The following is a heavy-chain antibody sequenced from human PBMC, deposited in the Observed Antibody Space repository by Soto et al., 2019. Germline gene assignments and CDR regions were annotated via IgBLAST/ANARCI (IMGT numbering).Heavy chain of an antibody. Sequence: EVQLVESGGGLVQPGGSLRLSCAASGFTFNNYWISWVRQAPGKGLEWVANIKQDGSEKYYVDSVKGRFTISRDNAKNSLYLQMNSLRAEDTAVYYCAKNNRYCSSTNCFVFDYWGQGTLVTVSS. CDR3: AKNNRYCSSTNCFVFDY. J-gene: IGHJ4*02. CDR1: GFTFNNYW. D-gene: IGHD2-2*01. CDR2: IKQDGSEK. V-gene: IGHV3-7*01.